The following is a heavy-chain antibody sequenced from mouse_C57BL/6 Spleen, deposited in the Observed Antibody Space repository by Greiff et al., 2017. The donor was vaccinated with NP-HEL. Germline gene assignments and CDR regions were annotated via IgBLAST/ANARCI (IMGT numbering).Heavy chain of an antibody. CDR3: ASNYGRRDYAMDY. CDR2: ISSGSSTI. J-gene: IGHJ4*01. D-gene: IGHD1-2*01. Sequence: EVMLVESGGGLVKPGGSLKLSCAASGFTFSDYGMHWVRQAPETGLEWVAYISSGSSTIYSADTVKGRFTISRDNAKNTLFLQMTSLRSEDTAMYDCASNYGRRDYAMDYWGQGTSVTVAS. V-gene: IGHV5-17*01. CDR1: GFTFSDYG.